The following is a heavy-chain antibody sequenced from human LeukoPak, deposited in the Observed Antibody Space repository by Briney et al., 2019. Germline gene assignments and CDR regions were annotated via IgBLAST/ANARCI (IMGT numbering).Heavy chain of an antibody. D-gene: IGHD5-18*01. CDR3: ARHQYGYGRRLTYYYYYMDV. Sequence: SETLSLTCTVSGGSISSYYWSWIRQPPGKGLEWIGYIYYSGSTNYNPSLKSRVTISVDTSKNQFSLKLSSVTAADTAVYYCARHQYGYGRRLTYYYYYMDVWGKGTTVTVSS. CDR1: GGSISSYY. J-gene: IGHJ6*03. CDR2: IYYSGST. V-gene: IGHV4-59*08.